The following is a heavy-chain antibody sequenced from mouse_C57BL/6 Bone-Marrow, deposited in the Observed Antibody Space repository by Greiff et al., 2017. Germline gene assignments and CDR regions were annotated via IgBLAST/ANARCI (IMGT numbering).Heavy chain of an antibody. CDR1: GYTFTDYY. Sequence: VHLQQSGPELVKPGASVKISCKASGYTFTDYYMNWVKQSHGKSLEWIGDINPNNGGTSYNQKFMGTATLTVDKSSSTAYMELRSLTSEDSAVYYCARDRGYAMDYWGQGTSVTVSS. J-gene: IGHJ4*01. CDR2: INPNNGGT. D-gene: IGHD2-14*01. V-gene: IGHV1-26*01. CDR3: ARDRGYAMDY.